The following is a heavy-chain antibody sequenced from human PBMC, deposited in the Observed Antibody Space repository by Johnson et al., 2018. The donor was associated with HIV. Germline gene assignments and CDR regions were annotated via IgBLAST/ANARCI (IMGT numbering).Heavy chain of an antibody. V-gene: IGHV3-30-3*01. D-gene: IGHD3-16*02. Sequence: QEKLVESGGGVVQPGRSLRLSCAASGFTFSSYAMHWVRQPPGKGLEWVAVISYGGNKQYYVDSVEGRFTISRDNSKDTLYLQMNNLTIEDTAVYSCARDFGLGDLSYETVDAFDFWGPGTLVTVSS. CDR2: ISYGGNKQ. CDR1: GFTFSSYA. J-gene: IGHJ3*01. CDR3: ARDFGLGDLSYETVDAFDF.